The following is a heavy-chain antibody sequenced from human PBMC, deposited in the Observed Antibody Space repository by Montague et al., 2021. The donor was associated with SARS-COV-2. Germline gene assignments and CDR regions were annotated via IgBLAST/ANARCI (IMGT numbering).Heavy chain of an antibody. D-gene: IGHD2/OR15-2a*01. V-gene: IGHV4-4*02. CDR3: LRAGGFDNSPPV. J-gene: IGHJ4*02. Sequence: SETLSLTCCVSGDSIISTNWWSWVRQPPGRGVELIGEIHHSGDTNYNPSFNSRVTISVDQSKNQYSLQLNFVTAADTALYYCLRAGGFDNSPPVWGQGVLVIVSS. CDR2: IHHSGDT. CDR1: GDSIISTNW.